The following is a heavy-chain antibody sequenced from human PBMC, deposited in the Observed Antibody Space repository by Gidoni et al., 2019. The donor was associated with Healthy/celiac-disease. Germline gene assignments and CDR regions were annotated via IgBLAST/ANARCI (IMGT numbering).Heavy chain of an antibody. J-gene: IGHJ6*02. V-gene: IGHV3-23*01. CDR1: GFPFRSYA. D-gene: IGHD4-17*01. CDR3: AKAPTVTTITGTRYYYGMDV. Sequence: EVQLLESGGGLVQPGGSLRLSCAASGFPFRSYAMSWVRQAPGKGLEWVSAISGSGGSTYDADSVKGRFTISRDNSKNTLYLQMNSLRAEDTAVDYCAKAPTVTTITGTRYYYGMDVWGQGTTVTVSS. CDR2: ISGSGGST.